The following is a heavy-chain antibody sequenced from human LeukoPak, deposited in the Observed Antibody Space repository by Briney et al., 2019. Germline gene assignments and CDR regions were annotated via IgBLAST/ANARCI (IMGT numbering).Heavy chain of an antibody. CDR2: ISGGGGST. V-gene: IGHV3-23*01. J-gene: IGHJ4*02. CDR3: AKDLGSSSSVSDYFDS. Sequence: GGSLRLSCAASGFSFSSYAMCWVRQTPGKGLEWASGISGGGGSTYYADSVKGRFTISRDNSKNTLYLQMNSLRAEDTAIYYCAKDLGSSSSVSDYFDSWGQGTLVTVSS. CDR1: GFSFSSYA. D-gene: IGHD6-6*01.